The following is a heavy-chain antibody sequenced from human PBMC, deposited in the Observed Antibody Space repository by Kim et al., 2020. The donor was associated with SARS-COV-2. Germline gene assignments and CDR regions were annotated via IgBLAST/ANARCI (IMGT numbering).Heavy chain of an antibody. V-gene: IGHV5-10-1*01. J-gene: IGHJ6*02. Sequence: GESLKISCKGSGYSFTSYWISWVRQMPGKGLEWMGRIDPSDSYTNYSPSFQGHVTISADKSISTAYLQWSSLKASDTAMYYCARISSAPSAMVRGDYGMEVWGQGTTVTVSS. CDR2: IDPSDSYT. D-gene: IGHD3-10*01. CDR3: ARISSAPSAMVRGDYGMEV. CDR1: GYSFTSYW.